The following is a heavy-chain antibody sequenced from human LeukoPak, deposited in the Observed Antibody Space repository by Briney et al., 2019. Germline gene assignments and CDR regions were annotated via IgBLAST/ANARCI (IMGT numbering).Heavy chain of an antibody. Sequence: GGSLRLSCAASGLTFSDYYMSWIRQAPGQGLEWVSYLTSSGSPLYYADSVKGRFTISRDNAKNSLYLQMDSLRAEDTAVYYCARGHYGLDFWGQGTTVTVSS. J-gene: IGHJ6*02. V-gene: IGHV3-11*01. CDR3: ARGHYGLDF. CDR2: LTSSGSPL. CDR1: GLTFSDYY.